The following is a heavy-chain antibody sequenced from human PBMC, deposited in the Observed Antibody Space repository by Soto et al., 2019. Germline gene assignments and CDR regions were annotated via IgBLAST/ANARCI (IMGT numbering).Heavy chain of an antibody. V-gene: IGHV3-48*03. Sequence: EVQLVESGGGLVQPGGSLRLSCATSGFSFSDHAMNWVRQAPGKGLEWVSYIDKRSRTIYYADSVKGRFTISRDTAKNSLNLQMNSLGAEDTAVYYCARDLTGYAMDVWGQGTTVTVSS. CDR2: IDKRSRTI. CDR1: GFSFSDHA. J-gene: IGHJ6*02. CDR3: ARDLTGYAMDV. D-gene: IGHD2-2*01.